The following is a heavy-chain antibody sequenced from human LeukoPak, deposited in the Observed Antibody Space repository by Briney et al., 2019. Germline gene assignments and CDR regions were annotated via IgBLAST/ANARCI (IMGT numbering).Heavy chain of an antibody. D-gene: IGHD3-10*01. J-gene: IGHJ4*02. CDR1: GGSISSY. CDR3: VNGGSYLTK. CDR2: IYFTGTT. Sequence: SETLSLTCTVSGGSISSYWSWIRQSPGKGLEWIGYIYFTGTTNYNPSLRSRLTISIDTSRNQFSLKLSSATAADTAIYYCVNGGSYLTKWGQGTLVTVSS. V-gene: IGHV4-59*01.